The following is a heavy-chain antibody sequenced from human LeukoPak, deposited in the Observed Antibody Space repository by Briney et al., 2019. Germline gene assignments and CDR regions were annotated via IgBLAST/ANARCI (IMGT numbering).Heavy chain of an antibody. J-gene: IGHJ4*02. CDR2: ISSSGSAI. D-gene: IGHD3-10*01. V-gene: IGHV3-48*03. CDR1: GFTFSSYE. CDR3: ATRRFGELTY. Sequence: GGSLRLSCAASGFTFSSYEMNWVRQAPGKGLEWASYISSSGSAIYYADSVKGRFAISRDTSKNTLYLQMNSLRVEDTAVYYCATRRFGELTYWGQGTLVTVSS.